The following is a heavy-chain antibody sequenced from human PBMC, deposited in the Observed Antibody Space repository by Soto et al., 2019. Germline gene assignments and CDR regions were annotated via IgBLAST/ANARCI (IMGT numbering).Heavy chain of an antibody. V-gene: IGHV4-59*01. CDR3: AGDYGSGSYRFDY. D-gene: IGHD3-10*01. Sequence: SETLSLTCTVSGGSISSYSWSWIRQPPGKGLEWIGYIYYSGSTTYNPSLKSRITMSLDTSRNQFSLKLSSVTAADTAVYYCAGDYGSGSYRFDYWGQGIVVPVSS. J-gene: IGHJ4*02. CDR1: GGSISSYS. CDR2: IYYSGST.